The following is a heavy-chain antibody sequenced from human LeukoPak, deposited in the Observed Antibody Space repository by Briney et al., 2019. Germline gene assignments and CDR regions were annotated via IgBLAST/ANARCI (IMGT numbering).Heavy chain of an antibody. J-gene: IGHJ3*02. CDR3: AKEGCSGGSCYHDAFDI. CDR2: IRQDGSAK. CDR1: GFTLGDYW. D-gene: IGHD2-15*01. Sequence: TGGSLRLSCAASGFTLGDYWMGWVRQAPGKGLEWVADIRQDGSAKYYADSVKGRFTISRDNSKNTLYLQMNSLRAEDTAVYYCAKEGCSGGSCYHDAFDIWGQGTMVTVSS. V-gene: IGHV3-7*01.